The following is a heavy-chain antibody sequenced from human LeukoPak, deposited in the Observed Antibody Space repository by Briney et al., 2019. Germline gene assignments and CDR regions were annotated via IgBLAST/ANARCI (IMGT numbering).Heavy chain of an antibody. J-gene: IGHJ4*02. D-gene: IGHD1-26*01. CDR2: INAGNGNT. CDR3: ARHGIVGATTLDY. CDR1: GYTFTSYA. Sequence: ASVKVSCKASGYTFTSYAMHWVRQAPGQRLEWMGWINAGNGNTKYSQKFQGRVTITRDTSASTAYMELRSLRSDDTAVYYCARHGIVGATTLDYWGQGTLVTVSS. V-gene: IGHV1-3*01.